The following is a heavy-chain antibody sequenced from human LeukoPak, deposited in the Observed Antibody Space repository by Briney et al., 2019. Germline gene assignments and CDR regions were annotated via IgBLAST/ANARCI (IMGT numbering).Heavy chain of an antibody. V-gene: IGHV4-59*01. D-gene: IGHD6-19*01. J-gene: IGHJ4*02. Sequence: TSETLSLTCTVSGGSISSYYWSWIRQPPGKGLEWIGYIYYSGSTNYNPSLKSRVTISVDTSKNRFSLKLSSVTAADTAVYYCARAGYSSGWYYFDYWGQGTLVTVSS. CDR1: GGSISSYY. CDR3: ARAGYSSGWYYFDY. CDR2: IYYSGST.